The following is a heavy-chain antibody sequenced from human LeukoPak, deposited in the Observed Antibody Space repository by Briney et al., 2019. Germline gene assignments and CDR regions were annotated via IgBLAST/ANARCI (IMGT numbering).Heavy chain of an antibody. V-gene: IGHV3-30*02. D-gene: IGHD3-10*01. CDR3: AQSQYYFGSGSHDY. Sequence: GGSLRLSCTASGFTFMSYGMHWVRQAPGSGLEWVAFIRYDGGNKYYTDSVKGRFTIFRDDSKNTLYLQMNSLRAEDTAIYYCAQSQYYFGSGSHDYWGQGTLVTVSS. J-gene: IGHJ4*02. CDR2: IRYDGGNK. CDR1: GFTFMSYG.